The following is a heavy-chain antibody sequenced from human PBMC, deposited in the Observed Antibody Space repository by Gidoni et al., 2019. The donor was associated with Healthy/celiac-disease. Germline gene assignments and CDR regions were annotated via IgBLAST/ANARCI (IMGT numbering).Heavy chain of an antibody. CDR2: INPNSGGT. CDR1: VLTFTGHY. CDR3: ARDDFSAYSSSWYGVY. J-gene: IGHJ4*02. Sequence: QVQLVQSGAAVKKPGASVKVSCTASVLTFTGHYMHWVRQAPGQGLEWMGWINPNSGGTNYAQKFQGRVTMTRDTSISTAYMELSRLRSDDTAVYYCARDDFSAYSSSWYGVYWGQGTLVTVSS. V-gene: IGHV1-2*02. D-gene: IGHD6-13*01.